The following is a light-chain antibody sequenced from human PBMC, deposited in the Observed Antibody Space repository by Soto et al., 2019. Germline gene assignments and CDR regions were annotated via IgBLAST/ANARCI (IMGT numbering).Light chain of an antibody. CDR2: AAS. CDR3: QQSYSTLDYT. CDR1: QRIGNY. V-gene: IGKV1-39*01. Sequence: DIQMTQSPSSLSASVGDRVTITCRASQRIGNYLNWYQHKPGKAPRLLIYAASSLQSGFPSRLSGSGYGPDFTLTISSLQPEEYATYYCQQSYSTLDYTFGQGTKVEIQ. J-gene: IGKJ2*01.